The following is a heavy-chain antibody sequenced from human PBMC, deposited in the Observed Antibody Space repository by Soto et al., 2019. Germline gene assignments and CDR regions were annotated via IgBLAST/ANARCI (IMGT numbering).Heavy chain of an antibody. CDR3: ARDQGGTRGYSGYDAFDY. V-gene: IGHV1-69*01. D-gene: IGHD5-12*01. CDR2: IIPMLNKV. Sequence: HVQLVQSGAEVKKPGSAVKVSCRASGGTFNRHAISWVRQAPGQGLEWMGGIIPMLNKVSYVEKLQGIVTITADESTTTVYMELSSLTSEDTAVYFCARDQGGTRGYSGYDAFDYWGQGTLVTVSS. J-gene: IGHJ4*02. CDR1: GGTFNRHA.